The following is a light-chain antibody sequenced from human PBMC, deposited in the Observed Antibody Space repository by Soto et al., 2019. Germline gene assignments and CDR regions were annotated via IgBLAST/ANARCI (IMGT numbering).Light chain of an antibody. CDR2: GAS. J-gene: IGKJ4*01. CDR3: QQDYNLPLT. CDR1: QSVSSSH. Sequence: PGARVTLSCRASQSVSSSHLTWYQQKPGQAPRLLIYGASTRATSIPARFSGSGSGTDFTLTISSLQPGDFAVYYCQQDYNLPLTFGGGTKVEIK. V-gene: IGKV3D-7*01.